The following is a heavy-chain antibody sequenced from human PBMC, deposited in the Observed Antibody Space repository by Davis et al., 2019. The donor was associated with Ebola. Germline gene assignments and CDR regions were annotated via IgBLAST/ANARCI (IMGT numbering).Heavy chain of an antibody. D-gene: IGHD4-17*01. Sequence: PGGSLRLSCAASGFIFSSYAMSWVRQAPGKGLEWVSSISVRSITYHADSVKCRFTISRDNSKNTLYLQMNSLRAEDTAVYYCAKVHPPTTVTTGWFDPWGQGTLVTVSS. CDR1: GFIFSSYA. CDR2: ISVRSIT. J-gene: IGHJ5*02. CDR3: AKVHPPTTVTTGWFDP. V-gene: IGHV3-23*01.